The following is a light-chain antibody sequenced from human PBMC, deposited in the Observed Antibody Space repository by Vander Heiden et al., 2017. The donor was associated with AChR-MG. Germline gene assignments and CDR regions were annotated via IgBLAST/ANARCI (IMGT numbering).Light chain of an antibody. V-gene: IGLV1-40*01. Sequence: QSVLTQPPSVSGAPGERVTISCTGSSSNIGAGYDVHWYQQLPGTGPKLLIYGNTNRPSGVPDRFSGSKSGTSASLAITGLQADDEADYYCQSYDSSLSGFVVFGGGTKLTVL. J-gene: IGLJ2*01. CDR2: GNT. CDR1: SSNIGAGYD. CDR3: QSYDSSLSGFVV.